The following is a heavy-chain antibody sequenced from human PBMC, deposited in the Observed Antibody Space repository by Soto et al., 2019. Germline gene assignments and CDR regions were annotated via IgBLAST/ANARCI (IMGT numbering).Heavy chain of an antibody. Sequence: SETLSLTCTVSGGSISSGGYYWIWIRQHPGKVLKCIRNIYSSVSTKYNPCLTSRVTISLDTSKNQFSLKLNSVFAAYLAVYYCTREGSTGGFDYWGKGIRVTVSS. CDR1: GGSISSGGYY. CDR2: IYSSVST. V-gene: IGHV4-61*08. D-gene: IGHD2-8*02. J-gene: IGHJ4*02. CDR3: TREGSTGGFDY.